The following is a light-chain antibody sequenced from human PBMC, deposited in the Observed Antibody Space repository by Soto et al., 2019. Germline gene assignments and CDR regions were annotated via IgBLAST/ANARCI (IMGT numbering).Light chain of an antibody. CDR2: GAS. J-gene: IGKJ1*01. CDR3: QQYNNWPRT. Sequence: EIVMTQSPATLSVSPGERANLTCRASQSVGSDLAWYQQKPGQAPRRLIYGASTRATGIPVRFSGSGSGTEFTLTISSLQSEDFAVYYCQQYNNWPRTFGQGTNVEIK. CDR1: QSVGSD. V-gene: IGKV3-15*01.